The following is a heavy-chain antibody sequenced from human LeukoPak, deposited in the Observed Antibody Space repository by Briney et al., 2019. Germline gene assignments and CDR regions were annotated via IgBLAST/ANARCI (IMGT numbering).Heavy chain of an antibody. Sequence: GGSLRLSCAASGFTFSSYSMNWVRQAPGKGLEWVSSISSSSSYIYYADSVKGRSTISRDNAKNSLYLQMNSLRAEDTAVYYCARDNPDRYCSSTSCYQDYWGQGTLVTVSS. CDR1: GFTFSSYS. CDR3: ARDNPDRYCSSTSCYQDY. CDR2: ISSSSSYI. D-gene: IGHD2-2*01. J-gene: IGHJ4*02. V-gene: IGHV3-21*01.